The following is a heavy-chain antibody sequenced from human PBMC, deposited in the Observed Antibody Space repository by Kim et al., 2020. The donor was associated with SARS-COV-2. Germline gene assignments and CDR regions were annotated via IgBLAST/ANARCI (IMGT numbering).Heavy chain of an antibody. V-gene: IGHV3-23*01. D-gene: IGHD6-13*01. CDR2: ISGSGGST. CDR1: GFTFSSYA. CDR3: AKDFMIYSSWSLYFDY. J-gene: IGHJ4*02. Sequence: GGSLRLSCAASGFTFSSYAMSWVRQAPGKGLEWVSAISGSGGSTYYADSVKGRFTISRDNSKNTLYLQMNSLRAEDTAVYYCAKDFMIYSSWSLYFDYWGQGTLVTVSS.